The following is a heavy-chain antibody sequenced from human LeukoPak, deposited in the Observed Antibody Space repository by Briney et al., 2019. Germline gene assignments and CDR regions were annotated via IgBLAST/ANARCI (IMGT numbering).Heavy chain of an antibody. V-gene: IGHV3-73*01. Sequence: PRGSLRLSCAASGFTFSGSAIHWVRQASGKGLEWVGRIRSKANSYATAYAASVKGRFTISRDDSKNTAYLQMNSLKTEDTAVYYCTRTYYDFWSGYLIDFDYWGQGTLVTVSS. D-gene: IGHD3-3*01. J-gene: IGHJ4*02. CDR3: TRTYYDFWSGYLIDFDY. CDR2: IRSKANSYAT. CDR1: GFTFSGSA.